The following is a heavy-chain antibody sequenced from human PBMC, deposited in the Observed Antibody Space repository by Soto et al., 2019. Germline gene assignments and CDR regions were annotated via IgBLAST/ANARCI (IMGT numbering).Heavy chain of an antibody. Sequence: GGSLRLSCAAPWFTFHSYWMHWVPPAPGEGGGWVLRIKNYGRSTSYADSVKGRFTISRDNAKNTLYLQMNSLRAEDTAVYYCARVGGTSAFDPWGQGTLVTVSS. J-gene: IGHJ5*02. CDR3: ARVGGTSAFDP. CDR1: WFTFHSYW. D-gene: IGHD1-1*01. CDR2: IKNYGRST. V-gene: IGHV3-74*01.